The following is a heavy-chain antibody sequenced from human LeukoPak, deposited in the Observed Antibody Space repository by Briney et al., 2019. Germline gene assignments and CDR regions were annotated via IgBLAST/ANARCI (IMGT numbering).Heavy chain of an antibody. Sequence: PGGSLRLSCAASGFTFSTYSMNWVRQAPGKGLEWISYISGSSGAKHYADSVKGRFTIFRDHAKSPLYLQINSLRVEDTAIYSCEIILATLSYWGQGTLVTVSS. J-gene: IGHJ4*02. D-gene: IGHD5-12*01. V-gene: IGHV3-48*01. CDR1: GFTFSTYS. CDR2: ISGSSGAK. CDR3: EIILATLSY.